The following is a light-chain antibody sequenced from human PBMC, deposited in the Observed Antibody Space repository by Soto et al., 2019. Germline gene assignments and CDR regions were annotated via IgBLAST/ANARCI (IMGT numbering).Light chain of an antibody. CDR1: QTVFSNY. J-gene: IGKJ1*01. CDR2: ATS. Sequence: EIVLTQSPGTLSLSPGERATLSCRATQTVFSNYIGWFQQRPGQAPRLLIFATSRRATDIPDRLSGSGSGTDFTLAIRRLEPEDFAVYYCHQFGYSPRTFGQGTKVDIK. V-gene: IGKV3-20*01. CDR3: HQFGYSPRT.